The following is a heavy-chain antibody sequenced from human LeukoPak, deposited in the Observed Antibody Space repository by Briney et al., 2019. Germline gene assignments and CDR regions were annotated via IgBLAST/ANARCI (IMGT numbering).Heavy chain of an antibody. CDR3: ARSIAVAGTGIDY. CDR1: GGSINGYY. Sequence: SETLSLTCTVSGGSINGYYWSWIRQPPGKGLEWVGYVYFSGSTKYNPSLESRLTVSVDTSKNQFSLKLSSVTAADTAVYYCARSIAVAGTGIDYWGQGTLVTFSS. D-gene: IGHD6-19*01. V-gene: IGHV4-59*01. J-gene: IGHJ4*02. CDR2: VYFSGST.